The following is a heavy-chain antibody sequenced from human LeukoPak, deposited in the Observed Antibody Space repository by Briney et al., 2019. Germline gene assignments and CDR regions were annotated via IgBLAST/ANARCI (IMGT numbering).Heavy chain of an antibody. CDR1: GFTFDDYA. V-gene: IGHV3-43D*03. Sequence: GGSLRLSCAASGFTFDDYAMHWARQAPGKGLEWVSLISWDGGSTYYADSVKGRFTISRDNSKNSLYLQMNSLRAEDTALYYCAKDIRGSTSWYGLDSWGQGTLVTVSS. CDR3: AKDIRGSTSWYGLDS. CDR2: ISWDGGST. D-gene: IGHD6-13*01. J-gene: IGHJ4*02.